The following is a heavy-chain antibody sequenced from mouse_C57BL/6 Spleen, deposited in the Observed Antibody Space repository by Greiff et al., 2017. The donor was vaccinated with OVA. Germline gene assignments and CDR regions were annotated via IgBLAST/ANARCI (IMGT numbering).Heavy chain of an antibody. CDR1: GYTFTSYG. J-gene: IGHJ4*01. D-gene: IGHD1-1*01. V-gene: IGHV1-81*01. CDR3: ARSLTTVVATKSYYYAMDY. CDR2: IYPRSGNT. Sequence: VKLMESGAELARPGASVKLSCKASGYTFTSYGISWVKQRTGQGLEWIGEIYPRSGNTYYNEKFKGKATLTADKFSSTAYMELRSLTSEDSAVYFCARSLTTVVATKSYYYAMDYWGQGTSVTVSS.